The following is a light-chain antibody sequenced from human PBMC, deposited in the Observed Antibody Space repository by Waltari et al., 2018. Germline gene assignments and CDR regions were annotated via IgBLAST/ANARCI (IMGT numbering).Light chain of an antibody. CDR1: QSVSSSY. J-gene: IGKJ3*01. Sequence: EIVLTQSPGTLSLSPGERATLSCRASQSVSSSYLAWYQQRPGQAPRLLIYDASIRATGIPDKFSGSGSGTDFTLTISRLETEDFAVYYCQQYGTSPFTFGPGTKVDIK. CDR2: DAS. CDR3: QQYGTSPFT. V-gene: IGKV3-20*01.